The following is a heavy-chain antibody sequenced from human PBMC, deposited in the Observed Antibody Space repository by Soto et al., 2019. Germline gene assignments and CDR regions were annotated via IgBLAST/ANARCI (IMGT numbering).Heavy chain of an antibody. CDR2: IYYSGST. CDR3: ARCELGYCSGGSCPRAEYFQH. CDR1: GGSISSGGYY. Sequence: SETLSLTCTVSGGSISSGGYYWSWIRQHPGKGLEWIGYIYYSGSTYYNPSLKSRVTISVDTSKNQFSLKLSSVTAADTAVYYCARCELGYCSGGSCPRAEYFQHWGQGTLVTVSS. J-gene: IGHJ1*01. V-gene: IGHV4-31*03. D-gene: IGHD2-15*01.